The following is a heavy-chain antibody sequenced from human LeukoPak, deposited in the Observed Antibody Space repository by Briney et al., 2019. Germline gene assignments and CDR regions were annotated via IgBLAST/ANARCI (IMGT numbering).Heavy chain of an antibody. J-gene: IGHJ6*02. CDR3: ARDRCGSTSCQYGMDV. D-gene: IGHD2-2*01. V-gene: IGHV1-69*06. CDR1: GGTFSSYT. Sequence: ASVKVSCKASGGTFSSYTINWVRQAPGQGLEWMGGIIPVFDTTNYAQKFQGRVTITADKFTSTAYMEVSSLRSEDTAVYYCARDRCGSTSCQYGMDVWGQGTTVTVSS. CDR2: IIPVFDTT.